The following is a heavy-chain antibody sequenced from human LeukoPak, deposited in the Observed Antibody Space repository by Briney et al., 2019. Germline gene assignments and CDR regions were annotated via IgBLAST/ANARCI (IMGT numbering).Heavy chain of an antibody. CDR3: ARDPAQTYYYDP. J-gene: IGHJ4*02. Sequence: ASVKVSCKASGYTFTGYYLHWVRQAPGQGLEWMGWINPKNGGTKYAQKFQGRVTMTRDTSISTVYMELSRLTSDDTAVYPCARDPAQTYYYDPWGQGTLVTVSS. V-gene: IGHV1-2*02. D-gene: IGHD3-22*01. CDR2: INPKNGGT. CDR1: GYTFTGYY.